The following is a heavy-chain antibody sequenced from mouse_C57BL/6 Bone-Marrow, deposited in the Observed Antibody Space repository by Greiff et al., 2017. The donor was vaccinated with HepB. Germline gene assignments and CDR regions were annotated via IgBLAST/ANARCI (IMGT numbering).Heavy chain of an antibody. CDR3: ARERATVVRGPHFDY. CDR1: GIDFSRYW. CDR2: INPDSSTI. J-gene: IGHJ2*01. D-gene: IGHD1-1*01. Sequence: EVQLVESGGGLVQPGGSLKLSCAASGIDFSRYWMSWVRRAPGKGLEWIGEINPDSSTINYAPSLKDKFIISRDNAKNTLYLQMSKVRSEDTALYYCARERATVVRGPHFDYWGQGTTLTVSS. V-gene: IGHV4-1*01.